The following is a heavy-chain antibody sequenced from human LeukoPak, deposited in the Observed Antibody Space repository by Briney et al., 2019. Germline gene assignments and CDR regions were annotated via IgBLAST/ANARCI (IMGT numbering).Heavy chain of an antibody. CDR3: ARGAPRRGSVANYYGSGSRFDY. V-gene: IGHV4-61*02. J-gene: IGHJ4*02. CDR2: IYTSGST. Sequence: SETLSLTCTVSGGSISSGSYYWSWIRQPAGKGLEWIGRIYTSGSTNYNPSLKSRATISVDTSKNQFSLKLSSVTAADTAVYYCARGAPRRGSVANYYGSGSRFDYWGQGTLVTVSS. D-gene: IGHD3-10*01. CDR1: GGSISSGSYY.